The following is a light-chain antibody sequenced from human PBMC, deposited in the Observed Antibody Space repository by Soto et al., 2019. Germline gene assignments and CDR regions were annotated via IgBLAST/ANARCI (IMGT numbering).Light chain of an antibody. CDR2: GAS. Sequence: VLTKEPATLSLSNGERTTLSCRASQTINNNVAWYQLRDGQVPRLVIYGASTRATDIPARFSGSGSGTEFTLTITSLHSEDFEVYYCQGDKTWPEYSSGQRTK. V-gene: IGKV3-15*01. J-gene: IGKJ2*03. CDR3: QGDKTWPEYS. CDR1: QTINNN.